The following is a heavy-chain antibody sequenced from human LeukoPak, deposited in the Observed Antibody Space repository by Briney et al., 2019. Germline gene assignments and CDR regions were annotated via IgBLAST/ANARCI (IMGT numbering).Heavy chain of an antibody. J-gene: IGHJ6*03. V-gene: IGHV4-59*01. CDR1: GGSISSYY. CDR3: ARGPGYCSGGSCYSHYDYYYMDV. Sequence: SETLSLTCTVSGGSISSYYWSWIRQPPGKGLEWIGYIYYSGSTNYNPSLKSRVTISVDTSKNRFSLKLSSVTAADTAVYYCARGPGYCSGGSCYSHYDYYYMDVWGKGTTVTVSS. D-gene: IGHD2-15*01. CDR2: IYYSGST.